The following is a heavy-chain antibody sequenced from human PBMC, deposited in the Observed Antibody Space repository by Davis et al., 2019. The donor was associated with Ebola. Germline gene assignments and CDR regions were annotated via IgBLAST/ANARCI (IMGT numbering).Heavy chain of an antibody. CDR3: ARGDVDTAMGIFGYYYGMDV. J-gene: IGHJ6*02. CDR2: ISSSSSYI. D-gene: IGHD5-18*01. CDR1: GFTFSDYY. Sequence: GESLKISCAASGFTFSDYYMNWVRQAPGKGLEWVSSISSSSSYIYYADSVKGRFTISRDNAKNTLYLQMNSLRAEDTAVYYCARGDVDTAMGIFGYYYGMDVWGQGTTVTVSS. V-gene: IGHV3-21*01.